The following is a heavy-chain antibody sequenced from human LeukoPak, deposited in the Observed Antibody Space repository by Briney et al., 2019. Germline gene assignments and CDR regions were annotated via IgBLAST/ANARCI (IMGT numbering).Heavy chain of an antibody. CDR2: INAGNGNT. CDR3: ARGAGTVFYYYMDV. V-gene: IGHV1-3*03. Sequence: ASVKVSCKASGYTFTSYAMHWVRQAPGQRLEWMGWINAGNGNTKYSQEFQGRVTITRDTSASTAYMELSSLRSEDMAVYYCARGAGTVFYYYMDVWGKGTTVTVSS. J-gene: IGHJ6*03. D-gene: IGHD6-13*01. CDR1: GYTFTSYA.